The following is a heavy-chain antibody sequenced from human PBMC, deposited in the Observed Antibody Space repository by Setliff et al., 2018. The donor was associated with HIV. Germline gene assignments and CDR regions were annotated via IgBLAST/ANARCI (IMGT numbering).Heavy chain of an antibody. V-gene: IGHV3-30*04. J-gene: IGHJ4*02. CDR1: GLTFNTYA. CDR2: ISYDGSNK. Sequence: GGSLRLSCAASGLTFNTYAMHWVRQAPGKGLEWVAVISYDGSNKYYATSVKGRFSISRDNAKNTLYLEMNGLRGEDTAVYYCVIFSYSSGWGQGTQVTVSS. D-gene: IGHD1-26*01. CDR3: VIFSYSSG.